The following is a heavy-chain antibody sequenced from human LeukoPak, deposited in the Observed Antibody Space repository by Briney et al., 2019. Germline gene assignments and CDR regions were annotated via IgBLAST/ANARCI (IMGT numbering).Heavy chain of an antibody. CDR1: RFTFSYYA. D-gene: IGHD2/OR15-2a*01. V-gene: IGHV3-7*02. J-gene: IGHJ5*02. Sequence: GGSLRLSCAASRFTFSYYALSWVRQAPGKGLEWVANVKPDGSDKDYVDSVKGRFTISRDNAKNSVYLQINSLRAEDTAVYYCARILAWGQGTLVTVSS. CDR2: VKPDGSDK. CDR3: ARILA.